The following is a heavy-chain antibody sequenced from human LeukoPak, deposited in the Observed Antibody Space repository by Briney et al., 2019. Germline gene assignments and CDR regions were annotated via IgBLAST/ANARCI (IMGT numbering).Heavy chain of an antibody. D-gene: IGHD5-18*01. CDR3: ARVSTPTPGYSYGYVDY. CDR2: INPNSGGT. Sequence: ASVKVSCKASGYTFTGYYMHWVRQAPGQGLEWMGWINPNSGGTNYAQKFQGRVTMTRDTSISTAYMELSRLRSDDTAVYYCARVSTPTPGYSYGYVDYWGQGTLVTVSS. CDR1: GYTFTGYY. V-gene: IGHV1-2*02. J-gene: IGHJ4*02.